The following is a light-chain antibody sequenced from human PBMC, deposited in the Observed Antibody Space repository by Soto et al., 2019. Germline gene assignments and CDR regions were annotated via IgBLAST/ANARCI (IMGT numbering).Light chain of an antibody. CDR2: GTS. CDR3: QQYGRSPL. Sequence: ENVLTQSPGTLSLSPGETASLSCRASRGVGTSYLAWYQQKPGQAPRLLLYGTSNRATGIPDRFSGSGSGTVFTLTISGLEPDDFALYFCQQYGRSPLFGQGTKLEIK. V-gene: IGKV3-20*01. J-gene: IGKJ2*01. CDR1: RGVGTSY.